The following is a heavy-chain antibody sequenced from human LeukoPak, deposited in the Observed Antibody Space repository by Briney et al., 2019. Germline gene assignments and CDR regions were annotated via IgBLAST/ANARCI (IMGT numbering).Heavy chain of an antibody. CDR2: INHSGST. J-gene: IGHJ5*02. Sequence: SETLSLTCAVYGGSFSGYYWSWIRQPPGKGLEWIGEINHSGSTNYNPSLKSRVTISVDTSKNQFSLKLSSVTAADPAVYYCARGDGVAADPWGQGTLVTVSS. D-gene: IGHD6-19*01. CDR3: ARGDGVAADP. CDR1: GGSFSGYY. V-gene: IGHV4-34*01.